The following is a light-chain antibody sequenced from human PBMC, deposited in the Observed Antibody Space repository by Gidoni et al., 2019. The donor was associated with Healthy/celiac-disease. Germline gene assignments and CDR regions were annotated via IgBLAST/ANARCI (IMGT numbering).Light chain of an antibody. CDR2: AAS. Sequence: FQMTQSPSSLSASVGDRVTITCRASQSISSYLNWYQQKPGKAPKLLIYAASSLQSGVPSRFSGSGSGTDFTLTISSLQPEDFATYYCQQSYSNPFTFGPGTKVDIK. CDR1: QSISSY. CDR3: QQSYSNPFT. V-gene: IGKV1-39*01. J-gene: IGKJ3*01.